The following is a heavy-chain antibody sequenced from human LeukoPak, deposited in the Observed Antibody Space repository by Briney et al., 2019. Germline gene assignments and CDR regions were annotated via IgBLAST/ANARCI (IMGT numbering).Heavy chain of an antibody. CDR2: IYPGDSDT. V-gene: IGHV5-51*01. CDR1: GYSFNTYW. Sequence: GESLKISCKGSGYSFNTYWIGWVRQMPGKGLEWIGIIYPGDSDTRYSPSFQGQVTISADKSLSTAYLQWGSLKASDTAMYSCASEGRSSSPMDYRGQGTLVTVSS. D-gene: IGHD6-6*01. CDR3: ASEGRSSSPMDY. J-gene: IGHJ4*02.